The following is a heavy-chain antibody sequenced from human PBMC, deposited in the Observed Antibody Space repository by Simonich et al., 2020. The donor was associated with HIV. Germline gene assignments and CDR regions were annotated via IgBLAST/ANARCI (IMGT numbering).Heavy chain of an antibody. Sequence: QVQLVQSGAEVKKPGSSVKVSCKASGGTFSSFAISWVRQAHGLGLGWVGGINPIFGTANYAQRFQGRVTITADESTSTAYMELSSLRSEDTGIYYCARKGGGRGVYYFDYWGQGTLVTVSS. V-gene: IGHV1-69*13. CDR2: INPIFGTA. J-gene: IGHJ4*02. CDR3: ARKGGGRGVYYFDY. CDR1: GGTFSSFA. D-gene: IGHD3-10*01.